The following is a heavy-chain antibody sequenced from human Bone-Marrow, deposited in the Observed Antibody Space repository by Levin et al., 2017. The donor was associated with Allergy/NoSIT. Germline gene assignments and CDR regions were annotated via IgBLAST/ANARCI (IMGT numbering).Heavy chain of an antibody. D-gene: IGHD2-21*02. Sequence: GESLKISCAASGFTFSSYAMSWVRQAPGKGLEWVSAISGSGGSTYYADSVKGRFTISRDNSKNTLYLQMNSLRAEDTAVYYCAKVRWGGDCCAPIDYWGQGTLVTVSS. J-gene: IGHJ4*02. CDR2: ISGSGGST. V-gene: IGHV3-23*01. CDR1: GFTFSSYA. CDR3: AKVRWGGDCCAPIDY.